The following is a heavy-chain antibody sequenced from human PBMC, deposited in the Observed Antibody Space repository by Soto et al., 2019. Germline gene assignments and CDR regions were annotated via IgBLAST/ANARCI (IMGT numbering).Heavy chain of an antibody. CDR3: AKKPQPVGAFDI. CDR2: IYYSGST. V-gene: IGHV4-39*01. CDR1: GGSISSSYYY. Sequence: QLQLQESGPGLVKPSETLSLTCTVSGGSISSSYYYWGWIRQPPGKGLEWIGSIYYSGSTYYNPALKSRVTISVDTSKDQFSLRLTSVTAADTAVYYCAKKPQPVGAFDIWGQGTMVTVSS. D-gene: IGHD1-26*01. J-gene: IGHJ3*02.